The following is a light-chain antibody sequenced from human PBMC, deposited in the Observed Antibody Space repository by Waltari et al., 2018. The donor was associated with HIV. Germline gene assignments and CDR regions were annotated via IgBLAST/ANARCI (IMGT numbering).Light chain of an antibody. Sequence: QSALTQPRSVSGSPGQSVTISCSGSSSDVGGYNYVSWYQQYPGKAPKLMIYDVIKRPSGVPERFSGSKSGNTASLTVSGLQAEDAADYYCCSYAGSYTLVFGGGTKLTVL. V-gene: IGLV2-11*01. CDR2: DVI. J-gene: IGLJ2*01. CDR1: SSDVGGYNY. CDR3: CSYAGSYTLV.